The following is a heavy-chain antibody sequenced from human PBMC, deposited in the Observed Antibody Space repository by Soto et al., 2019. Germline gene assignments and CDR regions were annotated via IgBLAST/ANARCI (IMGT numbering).Heavy chain of an antibody. CDR2: IIPFFGTP. Sequence: QVHLVQSGAEVKKSGSSVRVSCTASGGTFTNDAISWVRQAPGQGLEWLGRIIPFFGTPDYSQSFQGRLTITADESTGTAYMDLRSLRSDDTAVYYCAREVVTETTLGYFDFRGQGTLVTVSS. V-gene: IGHV1-69*01. J-gene: IGHJ4*02. CDR3: AREVVTETTLGYFDF. D-gene: IGHD2-21*02. CDR1: GGTFTNDA.